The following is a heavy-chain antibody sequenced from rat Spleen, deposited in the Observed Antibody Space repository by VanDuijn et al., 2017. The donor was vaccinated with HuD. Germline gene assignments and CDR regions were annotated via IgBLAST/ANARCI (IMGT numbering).Heavy chain of an antibody. CDR2: INSAGST. D-gene: IGHD1-11*01. CDR1: GHSISSSYR. V-gene: IGHV3-3*01. J-gene: IGHJ3*01. CDR3: AGSEGAHVNRPWAT. Sequence: EVQLQESGPGLVKPSQSLSLTCSVTGHSISSSYRWNWIRKFPGNRLEWMGYINSAGSTNYNPSLQSRISITRDTSKNPLFLQVNSVTAVATSTSSCAGSEGAHVNRPWATWGQGTRVTVSS.